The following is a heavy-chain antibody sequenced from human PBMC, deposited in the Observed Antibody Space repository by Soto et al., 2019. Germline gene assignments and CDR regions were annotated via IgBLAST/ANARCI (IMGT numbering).Heavy chain of an antibody. Sequence: QVTLKESGPVLVKPTETLTLTCTVSGFSLSNARMGVSWIRQPPGKALEWLAHIFSNDEKSYSTSLKSRLTISKDTSKSQVVLTMTNMDPVDTATYYCARIRAYSSSWYSDYWGQGTLVTVSS. CDR2: IFSNDEK. D-gene: IGHD6-13*01. CDR3: ARIRAYSSSWYSDY. V-gene: IGHV2-26*01. J-gene: IGHJ4*02. CDR1: GFSLSNARMG.